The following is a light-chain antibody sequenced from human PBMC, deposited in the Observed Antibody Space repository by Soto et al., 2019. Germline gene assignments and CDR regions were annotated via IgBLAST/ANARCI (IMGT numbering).Light chain of an antibody. CDR1: QSVSSY. J-gene: IGKJ4*01. CDR3: QQYHTWPVT. CDR2: DAS. V-gene: IGKV3-11*01. Sequence: EIVLTQSPGTLSLSPGERATLSCRASQSVSSYLAWYQQKPGQAPRLLIYDASNRATGIPARFSGSGSGTDFTLTISSLEPEDFAVYYCQQYHTWPVTFGGVTKVDIK.